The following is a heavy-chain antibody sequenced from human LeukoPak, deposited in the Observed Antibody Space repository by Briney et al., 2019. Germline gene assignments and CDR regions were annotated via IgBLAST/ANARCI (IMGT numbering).Heavy chain of an antibody. D-gene: IGHD2-21*02. Sequence: PSETLSLTCTVSGASISSGSYYWGWIRQPPGKGLEWIGSIYYTGNTYYNPSLNSRVTISVDTSKKQFSLKLSSVTAADTAVYYCATIAEFRGGDCYSEYFQQWGQGTLVTVSS. V-gene: IGHV4-39*01. CDR3: ATIAEFRGGDCYSEYFQQ. CDR2: IYYTGNT. CDR1: GASISSGSYY. J-gene: IGHJ1*01.